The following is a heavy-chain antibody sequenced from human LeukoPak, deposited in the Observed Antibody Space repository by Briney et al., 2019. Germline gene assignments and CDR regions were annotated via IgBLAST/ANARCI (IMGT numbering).Heavy chain of an antibody. CDR2: IIPIFGTA. D-gene: IGHD3-16*01. J-gene: IGHJ4*02. CDR1: GGTFSSYA. CDR3: ATPYVWGSWYCFDY. V-gene: IGHV1-69*05. Sequence: ASVKVSCKASGGTFSSYAISWVRQAPGQGLEWMGGIIPIFGTANYAQKFQGRVTITTDESTSTAYMELSSLRSEDTAVYYCATPYVWGSWYCFDYWAREPWSPSPQ.